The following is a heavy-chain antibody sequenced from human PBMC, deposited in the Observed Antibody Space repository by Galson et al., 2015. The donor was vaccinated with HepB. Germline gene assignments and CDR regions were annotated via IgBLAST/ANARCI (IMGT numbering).Heavy chain of an antibody. CDR2: TTPIFGTA. D-gene: IGHD3-22*01. J-gene: IGHJ5*02. V-gene: IGHV1-69*06. CDR1: GGIFSSYA. CDR3: AVDSSGFSNWFDP. Sequence: SCKASGGIFSSYAISWVRQAPGQGLEWMGGTTPIFGTANYAQQFQDRVTITADKSTSTANMELSSLRSEDTAVYYCAVDSSGFSNWFDPWGQGTLVTVSS.